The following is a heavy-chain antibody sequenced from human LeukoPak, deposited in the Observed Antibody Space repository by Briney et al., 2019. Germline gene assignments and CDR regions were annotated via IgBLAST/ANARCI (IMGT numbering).Heavy chain of an antibody. CDR3: ARDAVSTTTAGGIDY. D-gene: IGHD5/OR15-5a*01. CDR1: GYTFTNYG. J-gene: IGHJ4*02. CDR2: IIAYSGYT. Sequence: ASVKVFCKASGYTFTNYGISWVRQAPGQGLEWVGWIIAYSGYTHYAQKIQGRVTVTTEASTSTAYMELRNLTSYDTAGYYCARDAVSTTTAGGIDYWGQGTLVTVSS. V-gene: IGHV1-18*01.